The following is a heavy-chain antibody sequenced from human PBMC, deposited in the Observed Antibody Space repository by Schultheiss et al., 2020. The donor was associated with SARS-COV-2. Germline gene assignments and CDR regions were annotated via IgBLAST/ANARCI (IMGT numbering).Heavy chain of an antibody. CDR2: INHSGST. CDR1: GYSISSGYY. D-gene: IGHD1-1*01. Sequence: SETLSLTCAVSGYSISSGYYWGWIRQPPGKGLEWIGEINHSGSTNYNPSLKSRVTISVDTSKNQFSLKLSSVTAADTAVYYCARCPFFPTDVGYHYYYYMDVWGEGTTVTVSS. V-gene: IGHV4-38-2*01. CDR3: ARCPFFPTDVGYHYYYYMDV. J-gene: IGHJ6*03.